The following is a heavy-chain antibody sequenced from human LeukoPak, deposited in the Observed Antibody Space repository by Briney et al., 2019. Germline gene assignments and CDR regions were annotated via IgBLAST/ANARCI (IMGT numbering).Heavy chain of an antibody. CDR1: GYTFTSNY. V-gene: IGHV1-46*01. CDR3: ARGQQWLEAFEH. CDR2: INPGGGST. J-gene: IGHJ4*02. Sequence: ASVKVSCKASGYTFTSNYMHWVRQAPGQGLEWMGVINPGGGSTSYAQKFQGRVTMTRDTSISTAYMEVSRLRSDDTAVYYCARGQQWLEAFEHWGQGTLVTVSS. D-gene: IGHD6-19*01.